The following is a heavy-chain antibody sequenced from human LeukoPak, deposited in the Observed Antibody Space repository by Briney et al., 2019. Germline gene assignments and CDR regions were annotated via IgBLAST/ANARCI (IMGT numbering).Heavy chain of an antibody. CDR2: INHSGST. Sequence: SETLSLTCAVYGGSLSGYFWSWIRQPPGKGLEWIGEINHSGSTNYNPSLKSRVTISLDTSKNQFSLKLSSVTAADTAVYYCAREGDNYGNWFDPWGQGTLVTVSS. V-gene: IGHV4-34*01. CDR1: GGSLSGYF. CDR3: AREGDNYGNWFDP. J-gene: IGHJ5*02. D-gene: IGHD5-18*01.